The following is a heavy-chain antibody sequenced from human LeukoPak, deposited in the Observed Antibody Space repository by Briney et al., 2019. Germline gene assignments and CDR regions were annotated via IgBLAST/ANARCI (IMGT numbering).Heavy chain of an antibody. J-gene: IGHJ4*02. CDR3: ARGQHYYDSSGYWVY. CDR1: GYTFTGYY. Sequence: ASVKVSCKASGYTFTGYYMHWVRQAPGQGLEWMGWINPNSGGTNYAQKFQGRVTMTRDTSISTAYMELSRLRSDDTAVYYCARGQHYYDSSGYWVYWGQGTLVTVSS. D-gene: IGHD3-22*01. V-gene: IGHV1-2*02. CDR2: INPNSGGT.